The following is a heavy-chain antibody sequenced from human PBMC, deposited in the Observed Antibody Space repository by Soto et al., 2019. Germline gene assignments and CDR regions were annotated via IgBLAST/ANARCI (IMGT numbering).Heavy chain of an antibody. D-gene: IGHD3-3*01. CDR2: ISYDGSNK. Sequence: QVQLVESGGGVVQPGRSLRLSCAASGFTFSSYGMHWVRQAPGKGLEWVAVISYDGSNKYYADSVKGRFTISRDNSKNTLYLQMNSLRAEDTAVYYCALVWEWFLSPPSVGGMDVWGPGTTVTVSS. V-gene: IGHV3-30*03. CDR1: GFTFSSYG. CDR3: ALVWEWFLSPPSVGGMDV. J-gene: IGHJ6*02.